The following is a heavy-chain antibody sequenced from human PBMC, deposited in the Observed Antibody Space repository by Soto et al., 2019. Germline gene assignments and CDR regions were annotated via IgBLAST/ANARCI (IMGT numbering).Heavy chain of an antibody. J-gene: IGHJ5*02. Sequence: GASVKVSCKAPGYTFTSYAMHWVRQAPGQRLEWMGWINAGNGNTKYSQKFQGRVTITRDTSASTAYMELSSLRSEDTAVYYCARVIQLWLEVNWFDPWGQGTLVTVSS. CDR1: GYTFTSYA. D-gene: IGHD5-18*01. CDR3: ARVIQLWLEVNWFDP. V-gene: IGHV1-3*01. CDR2: INAGNGNT.